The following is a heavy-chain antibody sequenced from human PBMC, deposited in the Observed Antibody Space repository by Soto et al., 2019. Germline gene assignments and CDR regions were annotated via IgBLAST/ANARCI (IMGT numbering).Heavy chain of an antibody. V-gene: IGHV1-69*13. J-gene: IGHJ5*02. CDR1: GGTFSSYA. CDR3: ARGPRGDEGVLGWIDP. CDR2: IIPIFGTT. Sequence: ASVKVSCKASGGTFSSYAISWVRQAPGQGLEWMGGIIPIFGTTNYAQKFQGRVTITADESTSTAYMELSSLRSEDTAVYYCARGPRGDEGVLGWIDPWGQGTLVTVSS. D-gene: IGHD6-13*01.